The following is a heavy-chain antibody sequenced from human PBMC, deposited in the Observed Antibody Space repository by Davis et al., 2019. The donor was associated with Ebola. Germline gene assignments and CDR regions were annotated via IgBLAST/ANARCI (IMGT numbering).Heavy chain of an antibody. J-gene: IGHJ6*02. V-gene: IGHV4-59*11. D-gene: IGHD3-10*01. Sequence: PSETLSLTCAVSRGSISSHFWSWIRQSPGQGLEWIGSIFYTGSTNLNPSLRSRVTLSVDRPKNQFSLNLTSVTAADTAVYFCARQPRSTRSPEYYNGLDVWGQGTTVVVSS. CDR1: RGSISSHF. CDR2: IFYTGST. CDR3: ARQPRSTRSPEYYNGLDV.